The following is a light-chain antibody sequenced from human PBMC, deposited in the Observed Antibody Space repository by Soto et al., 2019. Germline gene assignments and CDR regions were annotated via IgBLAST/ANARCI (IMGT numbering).Light chain of an antibody. V-gene: IGKV2-30*01. CDR1: RSLVYSDGDTY. Sequence: DVVMTQSPLSLAVTLGQPASISCRSSRSLVYSDGDTYLNWFQQRPGQSPRRLIYKVSKRDSGVPDRFSGSGSGTDFTLKISRVEAEDVGLYYCMQGTHCPKVTFGGGTKVEIK. CDR2: KVS. J-gene: IGKJ4*01. CDR3: MQGTHCPKVT.